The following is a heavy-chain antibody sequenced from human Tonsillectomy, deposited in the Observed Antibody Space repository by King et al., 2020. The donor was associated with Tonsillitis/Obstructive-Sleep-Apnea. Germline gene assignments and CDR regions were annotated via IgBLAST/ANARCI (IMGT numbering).Heavy chain of an antibody. J-gene: IGHJ3*02. CDR3: AREGAVMNAFDI. D-gene: IGHD2-8*01. CDR1: GGSISSYY. CDR2: IYYSGGT. V-gene: IGHV4-59*01. Sequence: QLQESGPGLVKPSETLSLTCTVSGGSISSYYWSWIRQPPGKGLECIGYIYYSGGTNYNPSLKSRVTISVDTSKNHFSLKLCSVTAADTAVYYCAREGAVMNAFDIWGQGTMVTVSS.